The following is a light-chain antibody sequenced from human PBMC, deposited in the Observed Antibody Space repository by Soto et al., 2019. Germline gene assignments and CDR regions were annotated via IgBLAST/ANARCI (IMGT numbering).Light chain of an antibody. Sequence: QSVLTQPASVSGSPGQSITISCTGTSSDVGSYNLVSWYQQHPGKAPKLMIYEGSKRPSGVSNRFSDSKSGNTASLTISGLQAEDEADYYCCSYAGSSTFGVVFGGGTKVTVL. J-gene: IGLJ2*01. CDR3: CSYAGSSTFGVV. CDR1: SSDVGSYNL. CDR2: EGS. V-gene: IGLV2-23*03.